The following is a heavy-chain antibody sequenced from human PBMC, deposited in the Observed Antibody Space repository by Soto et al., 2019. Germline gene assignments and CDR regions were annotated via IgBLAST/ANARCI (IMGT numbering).Heavy chain of an antibody. J-gene: IGHJ4*02. CDR2: IYPRDSDT. V-gene: IGHV5-51*01. CDR3: LGHAGTITSSVGPRIFDY. CDR1: GYTFTNYW. Sequence: PGEPLKISCEAAGYTFTNYWIGWVRQMPGTGLEWMGIIYPRDSDTRYSPSFQDQVTMSVDKSIGTAYLQWSSLKASDTPMYYCLGHAGTITSSVGPRIFDYWGPGTLVTVSS. D-gene: IGHD5-12*01.